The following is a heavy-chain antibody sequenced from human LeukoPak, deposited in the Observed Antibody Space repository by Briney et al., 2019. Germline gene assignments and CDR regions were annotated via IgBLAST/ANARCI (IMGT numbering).Heavy chain of an antibody. V-gene: IGHV4-61*02. Sequence: PSETLSLTCAVSGGSISSGGYYWSWIRQPAGQGLEWIGRIYTSGSTNYNPSLKSRVTISVDTSKNQFSLKLSSVTAADTAVYYCARGLAAADDYWGQGTLVTVSS. J-gene: IGHJ4*02. D-gene: IGHD6-13*01. CDR2: IYTSGST. CDR1: GGSISSGGYY. CDR3: ARGLAAADDY.